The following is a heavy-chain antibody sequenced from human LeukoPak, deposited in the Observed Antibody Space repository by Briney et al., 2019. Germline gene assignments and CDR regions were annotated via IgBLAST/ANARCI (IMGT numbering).Heavy chain of an antibody. V-gene: IGHV4-4*02. D-gene: IGHD2-2*02. J-gene: IGHJ4*02. CDR1: GGSISSSNW. Sequence: SETLSLTCAVSGGSISSSNWWSWVRQPPGKGLEWIGEIYHSGSTNYNPSLKSRVTISVDKFKNQFSLKLSSVTAADTAVYYCARLTDCSSTSCYTGNFDYWGQGTLVTVSS. CDR2: IYHSGST. CDR3: ARLTDCSSTSCYTGNFDY.